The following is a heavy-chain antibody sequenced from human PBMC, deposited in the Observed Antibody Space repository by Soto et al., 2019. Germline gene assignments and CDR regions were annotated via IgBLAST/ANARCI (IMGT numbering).Heavy chain of an antibody. CDR1: GFTLSGYA. D-gene: IGHD6-6*01. CDR2: ISSKGVGT. Sequence: EVQLAESGGGLAQPGGSLRLSCAASGFTLSGYAMDWVRQAPGKGLEYVSGISSKGVGTYYANSVQGRFTISRDNSKNKVYLQMGSLRPEDMAVYYCARRARPDFYYMDVWGKGNTVTVSS. J-gene: IGHJ6*03. CDR3: ARRARPDFYYMDV. V-gene: IGHV3-64*01.